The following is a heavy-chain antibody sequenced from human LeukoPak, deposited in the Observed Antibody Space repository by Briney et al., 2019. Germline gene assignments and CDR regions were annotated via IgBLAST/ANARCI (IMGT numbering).Heavy chain of an antibody. CDR3: ARGRTTVVTPYYFDY. CDR1: GGSISNYY. D-gene: IGHD4-23*01. CDR2: IYHSGST. Sequence: PSETLSLTCTVSGGSISNYYWSWLRQPPGQGLEWLGYIYHSGSTYYNPSLKSLVTISVDRSENQFSLKLSSVTAADTAVYYCARGRTTVVTPYYFDYWGQGTLVTVSS. J-gene: IGHJ4*02. V-gene: IGHV4-59*12.